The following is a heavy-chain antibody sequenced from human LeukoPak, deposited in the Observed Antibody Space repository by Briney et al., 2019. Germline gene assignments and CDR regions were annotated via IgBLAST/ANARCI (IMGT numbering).Heavy chain of an antibody. CDR2: ISAYNGNT. J-gene: IGHJ6*03. Sequence: ASVKVSCKASGYTFTSYGISWVRQAPGQGLEWMGWISAYNGNTNYAQKLQGRVTMTTDTSTSTAYMELRSLRSDDTAVYYCARVHSEVGYSYGHYYYYYMDVWGKGTTVTISS. V-gene: IGHV1-18*01. D-gene: IGHD5-18*01. CDR3: ARVHSEVGYSYGHYYYYYMDV. CDR1: GYTFTSYG.